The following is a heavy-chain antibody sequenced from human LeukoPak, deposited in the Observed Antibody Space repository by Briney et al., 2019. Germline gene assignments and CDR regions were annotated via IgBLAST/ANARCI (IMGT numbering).Heavy chain of an antibody. CDR2: IYYSGST. V-gene: IGHV4-59*01. Sequence: KPSETLSLTCTVSGVSISGYSWNWIRQPPGKGLEWIGYIYYSGSTNYNPSLKSRVTILVDTSKNQFSLKLSSVTAADTALYYCARGVYDSSGYYYGHFDSWGQGTLVTVSS. D-gene: IGHD3-22*01. J-gene: IGHJ4*02. CDR1: GVSISGYS. CDR3: ARGVYDSSGYYYGHFDS.